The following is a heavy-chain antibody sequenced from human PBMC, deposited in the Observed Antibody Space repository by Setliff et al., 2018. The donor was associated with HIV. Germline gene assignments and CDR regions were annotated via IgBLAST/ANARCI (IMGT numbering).Heavy chain of an antibody. D-gene: IGHD1-1*01. CDR1: GGSISGYY. Sequence: TLSLTCTVSGGSISGYYWSWVRQPPEKRLELIGSIHYSGSSDYNPSLKSRITISVDMSRNQFSLVLSSVTAADTAVYYCARFQAWQLGRRGGYYYYMDVWGKGTTVTVSS. V-gene: IGHV4-59*01. J-gene: IGHJ6*03. CDR2: IHYSGSS. CDR3: ARFQAWQLGRRGGYYYYMDV.